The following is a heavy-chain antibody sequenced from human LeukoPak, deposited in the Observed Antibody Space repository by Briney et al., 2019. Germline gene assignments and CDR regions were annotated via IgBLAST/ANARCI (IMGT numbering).Heavy chain of an antibody. CDR2: INPNSGDT. CDR3: ARAGPLYTGAYLAY. J-gene: IGHJ4*02. CDR1: GYTFTGYY. V-gene: IGHV1-2*02. D-gene: IGHD7-27*01. Sequence: ASVKVSCKASGYTFTGYYIHWVRQAPGQGLQWMGWINPNSGDTNSAQKLHGRVTLNTDTSITTAYMELSSLTSDDTAVYFCARAGPLYTGAYLAYWGQGTLVTVSS.